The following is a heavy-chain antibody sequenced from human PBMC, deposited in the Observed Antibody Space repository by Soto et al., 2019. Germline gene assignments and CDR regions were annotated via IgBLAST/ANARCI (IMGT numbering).Heavy chain of an antibody. J-gene: IGHJ6*02. D-gene: IGHD6-13*01. CDR1: GFTFSTSS. CDR2: ISGSGVST. Sequence: GGSLRLSCAASGFTFSTSSMSWVRQAPGKGLEWVSTISGSGVSTYYADSVEGRFTISRDNSKNTLYLQMNSLRAEDTAVFYCAKDSSAGEGKYYFYGMDVWGQGTTVTVSS. V-gene: IGHV3-23*01. CDR3: AKDSSAGEGKYYFYGMDV.